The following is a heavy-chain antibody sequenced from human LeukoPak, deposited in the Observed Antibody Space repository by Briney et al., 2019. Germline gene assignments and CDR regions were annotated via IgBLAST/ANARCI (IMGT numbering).Heavy chain of an antibody. CDR1: GGSISGHY. D-gene: IGHD2-15*01. CDR3: ARFDGGYCSGGSCYSNRFDP. V-gene: IGHV4-59*11. Sequence: PSETLSLTCSVSGGSISGHYWTWIRQPPGKGLEWIGQIHYTGKPDYNPSLKSRITISVDTSKNQVSLQVSSVTAADSAIYYCARFDGGYCSGGSCYSNRFDPWGQGTLVTVSS. CDR2: IHYTGKP. J-gene: IGHJ5*02.